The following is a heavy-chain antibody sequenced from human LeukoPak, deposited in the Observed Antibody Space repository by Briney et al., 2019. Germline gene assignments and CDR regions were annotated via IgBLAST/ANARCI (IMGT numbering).Heavy chain of an antibody. CDR3: ARDREDFDWKDYYYYMDV. D-gene: IGHD3-9*01. J-gene: IGHJ6*03. CDR1: GFTFTEYW. Sequence: GDSLRLSCAASGFTFTEYWMTWVRQAPGKGLEWVGNIKQDGSDKHYMDSVKGRFTISRDNTKNSVYLQMSSLRAEDTAVYYCARDREDFDWKDYYYYMDVWGKGTTVTVSS. V-gene: IGHV3-7*01. CDR2: IKQDGSDK.